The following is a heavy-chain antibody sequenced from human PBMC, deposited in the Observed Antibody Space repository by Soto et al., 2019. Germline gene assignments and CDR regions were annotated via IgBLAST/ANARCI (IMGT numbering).Heavy chain of an antibody. Sequence: SRWSLRLSCSASVFTFSRYGMHWFRQAPGKGLEWVAVIWYDGSNKYYADSVKGRFTISRDNSKNTLYLQMNSLRAEDTAVYYCASIGHDAFDIWGQGTMVTVSS. CDR2: IWYDGSNK. D-gene: IGHD3-3*01. CDR3: ASIGHDAFDI. V-gene: IGHV3-33*01. J-gene: IGHJ3*02. CDR1: VFTFSRYG.